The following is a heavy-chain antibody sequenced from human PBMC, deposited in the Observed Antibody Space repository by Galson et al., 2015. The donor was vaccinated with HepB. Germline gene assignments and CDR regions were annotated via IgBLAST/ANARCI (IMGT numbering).Heavy chain of an antibody. J-gene: IGHJ4*02. CDR1: GYTFTDYY. D-gene: IGHD1-20*01. Sequence: VKVSCKVSGYTFTDYYMHWVQQAPGKGLEWMGLVDPEDGETIYAEKFQGRVTITADTSTDTAYMELSSLRSEDTAVYYCATMSITGTTDSFDYWGQGTLVTVSS. V-gene: IGHV1-69-2*01. CDR2: VDPEDGET. CDR3: ATMSITGTTDSFDY.